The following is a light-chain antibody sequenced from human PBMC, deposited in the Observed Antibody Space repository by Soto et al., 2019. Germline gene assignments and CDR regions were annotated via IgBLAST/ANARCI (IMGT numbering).Light chain of an antibody. Sequence: SYELTQPPSVSVAPGQTARITCGGDTIGSKSVHWYQQRPGQAPVLVLYDDSDRPSGIPERFSGSNSGDTATLTISRVEAGDEADYYCQVWDSSGGHVIFGGGTQLTVL. CDR1: TIGSKS. CDR2: DDS. J-gene: IGLJ2*01. V-gene: IGLV3-21*02. CDR3: QVWDSSGGHVI.